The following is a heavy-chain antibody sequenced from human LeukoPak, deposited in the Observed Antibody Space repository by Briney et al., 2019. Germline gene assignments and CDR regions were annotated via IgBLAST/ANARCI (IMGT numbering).Heavy chain of an antibody. V-gene: IGHV4-39*07. Sequence: SETLSLTCTVSGGSISSSSYYWGWIRQPPGKGLEWIGSIYYSGSTYYDPSLKSRVTISVDTSKNQFSLKLSSVTAADTAVYYCASYSSSWHTTFDYWGQGTLVTVSS. J-gene: IGHJ4*02. D-gene: IGHD6-13*01. CDR1: GGSISSSSYY. CDR3: ASYSSSWHTTFDY. CDR2: IYYSGST.